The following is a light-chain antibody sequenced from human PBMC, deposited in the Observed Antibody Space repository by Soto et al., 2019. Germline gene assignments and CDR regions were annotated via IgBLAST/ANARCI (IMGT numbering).Light chain of an antibody. V-gene: IGKV2-28*01. CDR1: QSLLHSHGINY. CDR2: SGS. J-gene: IGKJ4*02. CDR3: KQARHTPRT. Sequence: DIVMTQSPLSLVVTPGEPASISCRSSQSLLHSHGINYVDWYLQKPGQSPQLLISSGSDRASGVPDRFSGSGSGTDFTLKITGVEAEDVVVYYCKQARHTPRTFGGGTRVEIK.